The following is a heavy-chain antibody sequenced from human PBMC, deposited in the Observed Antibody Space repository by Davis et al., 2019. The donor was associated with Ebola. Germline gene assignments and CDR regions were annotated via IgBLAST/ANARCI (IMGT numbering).Heavy chain of an antibody. CDR1: GFTFSDYY. CDR2: ISSSSSYT. D-gene: IGHD3-9*01. J-gene: IGHJ4*02. Sequence: PGGSLRLSCAASGFTFSDYYMSWIRQAPGKGLEWVSYISSSSSYTNYADSVKGRFTISRDNAKNSLYLQMNSLRDEDTAVYYCARNDILTGYLMSYYFDYWGQGTLVTVSS. CDR3: ARNDILTGYLMSYYFDY. V-gene: IGHV3-11*06.